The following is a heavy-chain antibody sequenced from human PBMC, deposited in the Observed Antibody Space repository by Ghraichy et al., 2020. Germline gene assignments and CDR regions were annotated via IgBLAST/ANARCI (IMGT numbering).Heavy chain of an antibody. V-gene: IGHV4-30-4*01. CDR2: IYYSGST. CDR3: ARENSGYENFDY. J-gene: IGHJ4*02. D-gene: IGHD5-12*01. CDR1: GGSISSGDYY. Sequence: SETLSLTCTVSGGSISSGDYYWSWIRQPPGKGLEWIGYIYYSGSTYYNPSLKSRVTISVDTSKNQFSLKLSSVTAAEPAVYYCARENSGYENFDYWGQGTLVTVSS.